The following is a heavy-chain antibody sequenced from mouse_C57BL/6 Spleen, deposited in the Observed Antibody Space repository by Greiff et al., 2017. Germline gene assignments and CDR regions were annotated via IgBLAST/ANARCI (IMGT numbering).Heavy chain of an antibody. J-gene: IGHJ4*01. CDR3: ARGGPYDYDVDYYAMDY. D-gene: IGHD2-4*01. Sequence: EVKLQESGPGLVKPSQSLSLTCSVTGYSITSGYYWNWIRQFPGNKLEWMGYISYDGSNNYNPSLKNRISITRDTSKNQFFLKLNSVTTEDTATYYCARGGPYDYDVDYYAMDYWGQGTSVTVSS. V-gene: IGHV3-6*01. CDR1: GYSITSGYY. CDR2: ISYDGSN.